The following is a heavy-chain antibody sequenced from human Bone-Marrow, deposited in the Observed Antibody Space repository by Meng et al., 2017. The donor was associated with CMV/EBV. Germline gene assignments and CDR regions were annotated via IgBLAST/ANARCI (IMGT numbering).Heavy chain of an antibody. D-gene: IGHD3-3*01. CDR3: AREDDFWSGLDY. CDR2: MNPNSGNT. CDR1: GYTFTSYD. J-gene: IGHJ4*02. V-gene: IGHV1-8*01. Sequence: ASVKVSCKASGYTFTSYDINWVRQATGQGLEWMGWMNPNSGNTGYAQKFQGRVTMTRNTSISTAYMELSSLRSEDTAVYYCAREDDFWSGLDYWGQGTLVTVSS.